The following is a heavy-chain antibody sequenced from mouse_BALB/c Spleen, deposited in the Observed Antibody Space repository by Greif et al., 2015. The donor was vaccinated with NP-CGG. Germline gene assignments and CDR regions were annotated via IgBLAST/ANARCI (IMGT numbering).Heavy chain of an antibody. V-gene: IGHV4-2*02. Sequence: DVMLVESGGGLVQPGGSLNLSCAASGFDFSRYWMSWARQAPGKGQEWIGEINSGSSTINYTPSLKDKFIISRDNAKNTLYLQMSKVRSEDTALYYCARLGYYGYFDVWGAGTTVTVSS. D-gene: IGHD2-2*01. CDR1: GFDFSRYW. CDR3: ARLGYYGYFDV. J-gene: IGHJ1*01. CDR2: INSGSSTI.